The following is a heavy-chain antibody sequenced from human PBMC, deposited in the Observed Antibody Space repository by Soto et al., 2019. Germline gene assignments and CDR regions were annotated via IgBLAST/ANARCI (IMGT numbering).Heavy chain of an antibody. Sequence: SETLSLTXTVSGGSISSGDYYWSWIRQPPGKGLEWIGYIYYSGSTYYNPSLKSRVTISVDTSKNQFSLKLSSVTAADTAVHYCARLSLVDILTGLDPWGQGTLVTVSS. J-gene: IGHJ5*02. CDR3: ARLSLVDILTGLDP. CDR1: GGSISSGDYY. CDR2: IYYSGST. V-gene: IGHV4-30-4*01. D-gene: IGHD3-9*01.